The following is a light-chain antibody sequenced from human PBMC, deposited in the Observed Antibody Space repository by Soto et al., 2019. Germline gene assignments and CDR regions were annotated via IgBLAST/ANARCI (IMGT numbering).Light chain of an antibody. CDR3: QQLKSNLIT. CDR1: QGIDTS. J-gene: IGKJ5*01. CDR2: AAS. V-gene: IGKV1-9*01. Sequence: ILLTQSPSSLSASVGDRVTITCRASQGIDTSLAWYQQKPGKAPKLLIYAASTLQSGVPSRFSGSGSGTEFTLTISSLQPEDFATYYCQQLKSNLITFGQGTRLEIK.